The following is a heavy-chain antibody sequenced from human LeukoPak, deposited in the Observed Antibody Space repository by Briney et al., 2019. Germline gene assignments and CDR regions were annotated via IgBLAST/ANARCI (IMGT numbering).Heavy chain of an antibody. J-gene: IGHJ4*02. CDR3: ARGIEMATFYFDY. V-gene: IGHV3-30-3*01. D-gene: IGHD5-24*01. Sequence: GGSLRLSCAASGFTFSSYAMHWVRQAPGKGLERVAVISYDGSNKYYADSVKGRFTISRDNSKNTLYLQMNSLRAEDTAVYYCARGIEMATFYFDYWGQGTLVTVSS. CDR2: ISYDGSNK. CDR1: GFTFSSYA.